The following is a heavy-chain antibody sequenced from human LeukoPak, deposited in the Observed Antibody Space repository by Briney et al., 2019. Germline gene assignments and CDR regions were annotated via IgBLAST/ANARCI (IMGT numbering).Heavy chain of an antibody. D-gene: IGHD5-24*01. CDR2: ISSSGSTI. CDR1: GFTFSDYY. Sequence: MTGGSLRPSCAASGFTFSDYYMSWIRQAPGKGLEWVSYISSSGSTIYYADSVKGRFTISRDNAKNSLYLQMNSLRAEDTAVYYCARVGVRWLQLQYYFDYWGQGTLVTVSS. CDR3: ARVGVRWLQLQYYFDY. J-gene: IGHJ4*02. V-gene: IGHV3-11*01.